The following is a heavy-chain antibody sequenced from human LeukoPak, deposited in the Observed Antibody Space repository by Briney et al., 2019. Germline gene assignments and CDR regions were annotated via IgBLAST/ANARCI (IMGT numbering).Heavy chain of an antibody. V-gene: IGHV3-43*01. Sequence: GGSLRLSCAASGFTFDYYTMYWVRQGPEKGLEWVSLISMDGVNTFYADSVKGRFTISRDNNKNSLYLQMNGLRTDDTGLYYCVKGRRRGYAYGTLESWGRGTLVTVSS. CDR1: GFTFDYYT. J-gene: IGHJ4*02. D-gene: IGHD5-18*01. CDR3: VKGRRRGYAYGTLES. CDR2: ISMDGVNT.